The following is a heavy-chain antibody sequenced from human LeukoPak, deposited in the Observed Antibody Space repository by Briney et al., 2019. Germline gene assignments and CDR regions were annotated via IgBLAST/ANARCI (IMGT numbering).Heavy chain of an antibody. D-gene: IGHD2-2*01. J-gene: IGHJ3*02. CDR2: IKQDGSEK. V-gene: IGHV3-7*01. CDR1: GFTLSNYW. CDR3: ARARYCSSTSCTPLRYFDWRVGDAFDI. Sequence: GGSLRLSCVASGFTLSNYWMSWVRQAPGMGLEWVASIKQDGSEKNYVDSVKGRFTISRDNAKNSLYLQMNSLRGEDTAVYYCARARYCSSTSCTPLRYFDWRVGDAFDIWGQGTMVTVSS.